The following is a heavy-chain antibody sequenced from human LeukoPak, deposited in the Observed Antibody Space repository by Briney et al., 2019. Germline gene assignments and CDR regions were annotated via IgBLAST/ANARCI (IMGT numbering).Heavy chain of an antibody. CDR2: FSGSGGTT. D-gene: IGHD2-8*01. J-gene: IGHJ6*03. CDR3: ANGNRCTSPNCLGYYYFYMDV. V-gene: IGHV3-23*01. CDR1: GFTFSSYA. Sequence: GGSLRLSCAASGFTFSSYAMNWVRQAPGRGLEWVSGFSGSGGTTYYADSVKGRFTISRDNSKNTLYLQMNSLRAEDTAVYYCANGNRCTSPNCLGYYYFYMDVXXKGTTVTVSS.